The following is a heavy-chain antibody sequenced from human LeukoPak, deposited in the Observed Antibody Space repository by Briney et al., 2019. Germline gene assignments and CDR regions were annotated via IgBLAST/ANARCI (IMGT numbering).Heavy chain of an antibody. Sequence: GGSLRLSCAASGFTFSSYGMQWVRQAPGKGLEWVAFIRYDGSNKYYADSVKGRSTISRDNSKNTLYLQMNSLRAEDTAVYYCARDRGNPNYYGSGRTDAFDIWGQGTMVTVSS. V-gene: IGHV3-30*02. CDR3: ARDRGNPNYYGSGRTDAFDI. D-gene: IGHD3-10*01. CDR2: IRYDGSNK. CDR1: GFTFSSYG. J-gene: IGHJ3*02.